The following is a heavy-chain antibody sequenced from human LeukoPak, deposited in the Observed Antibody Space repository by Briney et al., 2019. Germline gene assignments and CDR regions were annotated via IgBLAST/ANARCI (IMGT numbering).Heavy chain of an antibody. V-gene: IGHV3-23*01. CDR2: ISVSGGST. Sequence: SGGSLRLSCAASGFTFSSYAMSWVRQAPGKGLEWVLAISVSGGSTYYAGSVKGRLTISKDNSKNTLYMQMNSAKAEDTAVYYCAKDSYYHSWSGLKYYFDYWGQGTLVTVSS. D-gene: IGHD3-3*01. J-gene: IGHJ4*02. CDR1: GFTFSSYA. CDR3: AKDSYYHSWSGLKYYFDY.